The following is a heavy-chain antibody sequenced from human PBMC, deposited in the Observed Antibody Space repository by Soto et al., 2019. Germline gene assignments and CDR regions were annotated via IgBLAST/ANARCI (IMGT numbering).Heavy chain of an antibody. J-gene: IGHJ4*02. Sequence: ASVKVSCKASGYTFTSYDINWARQATGQGLEWMGWMNPNSGNTGYAQKFQGRVTMTRNTSISTAYMELSSLRSEDTAVYYCARVMSERYYDYIWGSYPADYWGQGTLVTVSS. D-gene: IGHD3-16*02. V-gene: IGHV1-8*01. CDR1: GYTFTSYD. CDR3: ARVMSERYYDYIWGSYPADY. CDR2: MNPNSGNT.